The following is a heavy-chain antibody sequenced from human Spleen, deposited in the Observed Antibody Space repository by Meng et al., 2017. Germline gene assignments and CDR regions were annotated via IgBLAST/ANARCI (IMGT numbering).Heavy chain of an antibody. CDR1: GFTFGSYD. CDR3: ASDGDIVVVVAATPVYYFDY. Sequence: GESLKISCAASGFTFGSYDMNWVRQGPGKGLEWVSGIAASGSPTYYADSVKGRFTISRDNSKNTLYLQINSLRAEDTAVYYCASDGDIVVVVAATPVYYFDYWGQGTLVTVSS. V-gene: IGHV3-23*01. CDR2: IAASGSPT. J-gene: IGHJ4*02. D-gene: IGHD2-15*01.